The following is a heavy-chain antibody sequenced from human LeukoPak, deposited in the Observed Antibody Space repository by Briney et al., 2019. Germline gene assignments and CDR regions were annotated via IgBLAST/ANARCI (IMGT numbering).Heavy chain of an antibody. J-gene: IGHJ4*02. Sequence: GASVKVSCKASGYTFTSYGISWVRQAPGQGLEWMGWISTNNGNTKYAQRLQGRVTLTTDTSTSTAYMELRSLTSDDTAVYYCARDFPIDYWGQGTLVTVSS. CDR2: ISTNNGNT. CDR1: GYTFTSYG. CDR3: ARDFPIDY. V-gene: IGHV1-18*01.